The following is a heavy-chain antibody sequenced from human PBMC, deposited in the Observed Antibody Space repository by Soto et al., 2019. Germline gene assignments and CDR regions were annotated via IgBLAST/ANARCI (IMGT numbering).Heavy chain of an antibody. CDR3: EKRDSGHYGNYFDY. CDR2: ISGSGGST. D-gene: IGHD4-17*01. J-gene: IGHJ4*02. Sequence: VGSLRLSCAASGFTFSSYAMSWVRQAPGKGLEWVSGISGSGGSTYSAESVKGRFTISRDNSKNTLYLQMNSLRAEDTALYYCEKRDSGHYGNYFDYWGQGALVTVSS. CDR1: GFTFSSYA. V-gene: IGHV3-23*01.